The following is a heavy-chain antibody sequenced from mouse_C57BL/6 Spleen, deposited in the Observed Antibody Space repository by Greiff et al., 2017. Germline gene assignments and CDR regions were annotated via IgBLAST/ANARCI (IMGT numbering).Heavy chain of an antibody. CDR1: GYTFTSYG. J-gene: IGHJ4*01. D-gene: IGHD1-1*01. V-gene: IGHV1-81*01. CDR2: IYPRSGNT. CDR3: ARGPISAVVAPTAMDD. Sequence: VKLVESGAELARPGASVKLSCKASGYTFTSYGISWVQQRPGQGLEWVGEIYPRSGNTYYNEKVKGNATLTADNSSNTAYMELSSLTSEDSAVYYCARGPISAVVAPTAMDDWGQGTSVTVSS.